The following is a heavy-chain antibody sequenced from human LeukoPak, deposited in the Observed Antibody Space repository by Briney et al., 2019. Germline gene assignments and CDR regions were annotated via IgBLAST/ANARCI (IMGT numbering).Heavy chain of an antibody. CDR2: ISAYNGNT. V-gene: IGHV1-18*01. CDR3: VRGRGPNYYYYYYMDV. CDR1: GYTFTSYG. J-gene: IGHJ6*03. Sequence: ASVKVSCKASGYTFTSYGISWVRQAPGQGLEWMGWISAYNGNTNYAQRLQGRVTMTTDTSTSTAYMELRSLRSDDTAVYYCVRGRGPNYYYYYYMDVWGKGTTVTVSS. D-gene: IGHD3-10*01.